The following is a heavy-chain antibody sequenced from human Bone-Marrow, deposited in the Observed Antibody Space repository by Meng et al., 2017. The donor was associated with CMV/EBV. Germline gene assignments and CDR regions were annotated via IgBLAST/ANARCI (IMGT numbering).Heavy chain of an antibody. Sequence: QITLKESGPTLVKPTQTLTLTCTFSGFSLTTSGEGVAWIRQSPGEALEWLGIIYWDDDKKYSPSLKTRLTITKDTSKNQVVLTMTNMDPVDTATYYCAHRPSGYSSSWFDYWGQGTLVTVSS. V-gene: IGHV2-5*02. J-gene: IGHJ4*02. D-gene: IGHD6-13*01. CDR2: IYWDDDK. CDR3: AHRPSGYSSSWFDY. CDR1: GFSLTTSGEG.